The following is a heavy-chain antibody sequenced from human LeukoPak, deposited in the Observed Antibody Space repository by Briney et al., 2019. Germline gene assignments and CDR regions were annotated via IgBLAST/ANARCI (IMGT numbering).Heavy chain of an antibody. D-gene: IGHD3-10*01. CDR3: TTGIRGD. V-gene: IGHV3-15*04. J-gene: IGHJ4*02. CDR2: IASKTDGGAT. CDR1: GFTFSSYA. Sequence: PGRSLRLSCAASGFTFSSYAMNWVRQAPGEGLDWVGRIASKTDGGATDYAAPVKGRFTISRDDSKNTLNLQMNSLKTEDTAVYYCTTGIRGDWGQGTLVTVSS.